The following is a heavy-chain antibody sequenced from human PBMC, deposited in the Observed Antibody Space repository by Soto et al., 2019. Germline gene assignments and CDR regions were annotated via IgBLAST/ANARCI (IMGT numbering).Heavy chain of an antibody. D-gene: IGHD3-16*01. CDR2: ISGSGGST. Sequence: GGSLRLSCAASGFTFSSYAMSWVRQAPGKGLEWVSAISGSGGSTYYADSVKGRFTISRDNSKNTLYLQMNSLRAEDTAVYYCAKGRGGYYYYYMDVWGKGTTVTVSS. CDR1: GFTFSSYA. J-gene: IGHJ6*03. CDR3: AKGRGGYYYYYMDV. V-gene: IGHV3-23*01.